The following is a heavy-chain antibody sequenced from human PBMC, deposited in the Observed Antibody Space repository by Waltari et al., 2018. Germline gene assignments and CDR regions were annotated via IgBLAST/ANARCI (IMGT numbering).Heavy chain of an antibody. CDR1: GGSISSGDSY. CDR2: IYYSGST. CDR3: ARDLRTMVRGEGGRGYYYYGMDV. V-gene: IGHV4-30-4*01. Sequence: QVQLQESGPGLVKPSQTLSLTCTVSGGSISSGDSYWSWIRQPPGKGLEWIGYIYYSGSTYYNPSLKSRVTISVDTSKNQFSLKLSSVTATDTAVYYCARDLRTMVRGEGGRGYYYYGMDVWGQGTTVTVSS. D-gene: IGHD3-10*01. J-gene: IGHJ6*02.